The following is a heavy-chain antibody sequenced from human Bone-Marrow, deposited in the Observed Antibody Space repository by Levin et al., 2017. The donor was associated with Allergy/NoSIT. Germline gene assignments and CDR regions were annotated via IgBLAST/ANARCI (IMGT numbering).Heavy chain of an antibody. CDR3: TRRNVGSAGDWFDL. J-gene: IGHJ5*02. Sequence: SQTLSLTCTVSGDSISSSTYYWGWIRQPPGKGLEWIGVIYSDGSTYYNPSLESRLTISADTSKKQFSLRLTSVTAADTSLYYCTRRNVGSAGDWFDLWGRGTLVTVSS. V-gene: IGHV4-39*01. CDR2: IYSDGST. CDR1: GDSISSSTYY. D-gene: IGHD3-10*01.